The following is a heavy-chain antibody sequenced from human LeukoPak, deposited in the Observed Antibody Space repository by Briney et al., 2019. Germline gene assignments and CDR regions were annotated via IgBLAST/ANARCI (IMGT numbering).Heavy chain of an antibody. J-gene: IGHJ4*02. CDR2: IYYSGST. CDR1: AASISSYY. Sequence: PSETLYLLCTVSAASISSYYWNWIGQPPGEGLQWIVYIYYSGSTNYNPSLKSRVTISVDTSKNQFSLKLSSVTAADTAVYYCARQRYCSSTSCYQALNFDYWGQGTLVTVSS. D-gene: IGHD2-2*01. CDR3: ARQRYCSSTSCYQALNFDY. V-gene: IGHV4-59*01.